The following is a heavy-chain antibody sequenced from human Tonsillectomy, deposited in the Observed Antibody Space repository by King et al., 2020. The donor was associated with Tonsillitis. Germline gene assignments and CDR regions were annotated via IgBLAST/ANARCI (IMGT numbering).Heavy chain of an antibody. Sequence: VQLVESGAEVKKPGASVKVSCKASGYTFTGYYMHWVRQAPGQGLEWMGWINPNSGGTNYAQKFQGRVTMTRDTSINTAYMELSRLTSDDTAVYYCAGDSAVAGGMDVWGQGTTVTVSS. V-gene: IGHV1-2*02. D-gene: IGHD6-19*01. J-gene: IGHJ6*02. CDR3: AGDSAVAGGMDV. CDR1: GYTFTGYY. CDR2: INPNSGGT.